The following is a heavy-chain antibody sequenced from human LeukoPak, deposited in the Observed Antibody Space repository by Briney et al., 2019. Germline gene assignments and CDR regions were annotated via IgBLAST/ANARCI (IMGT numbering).Heavy chain of an antibody. CDR2: IIPILGIA. CDR1: GGTFSSYA. CDR3: ARDRDGYVRYYFDY. D-gene: IGHD5-24*01. Sequence: GASVKVSCEASGGTFSSYAISWVRQAPGQGLEWMGRIIPILGIANYAQKFQGRVTITADKSTSTAYMELSSLRSEDTAVYYCARDRDGYVRYYFDYWGQGTLVTVSS. J-gene: IGHJ4*02. V-gene: IGHV1-69*04.